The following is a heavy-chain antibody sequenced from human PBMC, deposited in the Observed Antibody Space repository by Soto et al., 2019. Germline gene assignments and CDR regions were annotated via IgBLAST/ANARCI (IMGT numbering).Heavy chain of an antibody. D-gene: IGHD3-22*01. CDR1: GFTFSSYG. V-gene: IGHV3-30*18. CDR3: AKEVYYDSSGYPDY. J-gene: IGHJ4*02. CDR2: ISYDGSNK. Sequence: GGSLRLSCAASGFTFSSYGMHWVRQAPGKGLEWVAFISYDGSNKYYEDSVKGRFTISRDNSKNTLYLQMNGLRTEDTAVYYCAKEVYYDSSGYPDYWGQGTQVTV.